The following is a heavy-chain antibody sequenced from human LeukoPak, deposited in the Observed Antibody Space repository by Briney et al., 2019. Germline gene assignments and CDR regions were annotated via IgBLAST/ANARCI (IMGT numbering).Heavy chain of an antibody. CDR1: GFTLRDFA. J-gene: IGHJ5*02. V-gene: IGHV3-23*01. CDR3: AKRRHYYGSGDYYRDP. CDR2: VSGSGGST. Sequence: GWSLRLSCAASGFTLRDFARSWVRQPPGKGLKCVSAVSGSGGSTYYADSVKGRFTISRDNSNNTLYLQMNSLRAEDTAVYYCAKRRHYYGSGDYYRDPWGQGTLVSVS. D-gene: IGHD3-10*01.